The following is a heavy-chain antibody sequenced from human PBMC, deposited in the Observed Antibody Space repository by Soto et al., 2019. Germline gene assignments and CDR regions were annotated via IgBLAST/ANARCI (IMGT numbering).Heavy chain of an antibody. CDR2: INLDGSEK. Sequence: EVQLVESGGGLVQPGGSLRLSCAASGFTFRTYWLSWVRQVPGKGLEWVANINLDGSEKNYVDSVKGRFTISRDNARNSLYLQMSSLRAEDTALYYCARDGSTSCYRYDYHGMDVWGQGTTVTVSS. CDR1: GFTFRTYW. J-gene: IGHJ6*02. CDR3: ARDGSTSCYRYDYHGMDV. V-gene: IGHV3-7*05. D-gene: IGHD2-2*01.